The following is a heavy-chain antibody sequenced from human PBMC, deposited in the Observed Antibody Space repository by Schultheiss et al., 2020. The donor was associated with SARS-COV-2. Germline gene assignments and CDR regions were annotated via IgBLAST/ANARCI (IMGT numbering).Heavy chain of an antibody. CDR2: ITSGGSTI. CDR3: ARESFGGGTRYYYYGMDV. V-gene: IGHV3-48*03. D-gene: IGHD3-16*01. Sequence: GGSLRLSCAASGFTFSSYEMNWVRQAPGKGLEWVSSITSGGSTIYYADSVKGRFTISRDNAKNSLYLQMNSLRAEDTAVYYCARESFGGGTRYYYYGMDVWGQGTTVTVSS. CDR1: GFTFSSYE. J-gene: IGHJ6*02.